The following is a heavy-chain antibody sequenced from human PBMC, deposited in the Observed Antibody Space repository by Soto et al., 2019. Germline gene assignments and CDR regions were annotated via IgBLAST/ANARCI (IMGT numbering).Heavy chain of an antibody. CDR1: GFTFSDSW. D-gene: IGHD4-4*01. V-gene: IGHV3-7*01. CDR3: VRGGSNYAS. Sequence: QPGGSLRLSCTASGFTFSDSWMTWVRQAPGKGLEWVARIKPDESEKKYADSVKGRLSISRDNAKNSMYLQMDSLRGEDTAVYYCVRGGSNYASWGQGTLVTVSS. J-gene: IGHJ5*02. CDR2: IKPDESEK.